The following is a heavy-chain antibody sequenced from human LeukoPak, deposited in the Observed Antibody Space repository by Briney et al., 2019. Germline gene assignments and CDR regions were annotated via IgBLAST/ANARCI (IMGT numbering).Heavy chain of an antibody. CDR1: GFTFSSYA. J-gene: IGHJ4*02. V-gene: IGHV3-23*01. CDR2: MSASGSAT. D-gene: IGHD1-26*01. CDR3: AQGPGHWKSGSYYMDY. Sequence: GGSLRLSCAASGFTFSSYAMSWVRQAPGKGLEWVSAMSASGSATYYADSVKGRFTISRDNSKSTLYLQMNSLGAEDAAVYLCAQGPGHWKSGSYYMDYWGQGTLVTVSS.